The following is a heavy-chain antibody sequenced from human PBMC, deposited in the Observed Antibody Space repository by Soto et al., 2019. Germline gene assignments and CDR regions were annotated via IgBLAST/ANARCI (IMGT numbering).Heavy chain of an antibody. CDR1: GFIVSSNY. V-gene: IGHV3-66*01. J-gene: IGHJ5*02. CDR3: AGHDWFDP. Sequence: EVQLVESGGGLVQPGGSLRLSCVSSGFIVSSNYMSWVRQAPGMGLEWVSVIYSGGNTYYADSVKGRFTISRDNSKDTLYLQMNSLRDEDTAVYYCAGHDWFDPWGQGTLVTVSS. CDR2: IYSGGNT.